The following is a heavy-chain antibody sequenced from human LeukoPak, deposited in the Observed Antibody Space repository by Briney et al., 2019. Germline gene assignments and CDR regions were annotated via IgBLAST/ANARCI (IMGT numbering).Heavy chain of an antibody. Sequence: GGSLRLSCAASGFTFSSYSMNWVRQAPGKGPEWVSSISSSSSYIYYADSVKGRFTISRDNAKNSLYLQMNSLRAEDTAVYYCARDLSSGWSSFDYWGQGTLVTVSS. CDR1: GFTFSSYS. CDR2: ISSSSSYI. D-gene: IGHD6-19*01. CDR3: ARDLSSGWSSFDY. V-gene: IGHV3-21*01. J-gene: IGHJ4*02.